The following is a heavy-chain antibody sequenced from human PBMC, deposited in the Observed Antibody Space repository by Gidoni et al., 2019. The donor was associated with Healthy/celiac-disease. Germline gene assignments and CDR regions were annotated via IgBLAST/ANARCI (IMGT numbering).Heavy chain of an antibody. D-gene: IGHD6-13*01. CDR2: ISYDGSNK. J-gene: IGHJ6*02. Sequence: QVQLVESGGGVVQPGRSLRLSCAASGFTFSSYGMHWVRPAPGKGLEWVAVISYDGSNKYYADSVKGRFTISRDNSKNTLYLQMNSLRAEDTAVYYCAKDNRVNGMDVWGQGTTVTVSS. V-gene: IGHV3-30*18. CDR3: AKDNRVNGMDV. CDR1: GFTFSSYG.